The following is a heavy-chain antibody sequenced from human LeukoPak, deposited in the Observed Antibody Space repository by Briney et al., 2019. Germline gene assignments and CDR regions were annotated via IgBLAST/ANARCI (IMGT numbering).Heavy chain of an antibody. J-gene: IGHJ4*02. Sequence: PGGSLRLSCAASGFVLGDYGMYWVRQAPGKGLEWVTMVRNDGSDKYYADSVKGRFTISRDKSKNTLYLQMNSLRPEDTAVYYCAKHYYGSGSQKYYFDYWGQGTLVTVSS. CDR1: GFVLGDYG. D-gene: IGHD3-10*01. CDR3: AKHYYGSGSQKYYFDY. CDR2: VRNDGSDK. V-gene: IGHV3-30*02.